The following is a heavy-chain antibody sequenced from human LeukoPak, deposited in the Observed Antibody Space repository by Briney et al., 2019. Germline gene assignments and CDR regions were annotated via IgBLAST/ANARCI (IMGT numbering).Heavy chain of an antibody. Sequence: GGSLSLSCATSGFTFSNSDMNWVRQAPGKGLEWVSSITTTSSYIYYADSVRGRFTISRDNAKNSLYLQMDSLRAEDTAVYYCAREYYYDSSGYYLGYWGQGTLVTVSS. CDR2: ITTTSSYI. J-gene: IGHJ4*02. CDR1: GFTFSNSD. D-gene: IGHD3-22*01. V-gene: IGHV3-21*01. CDR3: AREYYYDSSGYYLGY.